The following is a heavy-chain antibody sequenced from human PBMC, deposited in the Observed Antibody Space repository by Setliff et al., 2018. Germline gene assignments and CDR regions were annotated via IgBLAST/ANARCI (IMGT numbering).Heavy chain of an antibody. J-gene: IGHJ4*02. CDR2: INSDGSST. CDR3: AKRGPYCSGGTCHYYFDY. D-gene: IGHD2-15*01. V-gene: IGHV3-74*01. Sequence: GGSLRLSCAASGFTFVNYWMHWVRQAPGKGLVWVSRINSDGSSTSYADSVKGRFTISRDNAKNTLYLQMNSLRAEDTAVYYCAKRGPYCSGGTCHYYFDYWGQGTLVTISS. CDR1: GFTFVNYW.